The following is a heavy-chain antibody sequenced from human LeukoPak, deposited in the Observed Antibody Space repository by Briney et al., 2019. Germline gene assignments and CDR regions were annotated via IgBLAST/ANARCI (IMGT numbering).Heavy chain of an antibody. CDR2: LFTGGGRT. CDR1: GFTFNNYL. V-gene: IGHV3-23*01. Sequence: GSLRLSCAASGFTFNNYLMSWVRQAPGKELEWVSVLFTGGGRTLYADSVKGRFTISGDTSRTTLYLQMNGLRAEDTAVYYCAKECDYSPGHKFDLWGQGTLVTVSS. J-gene: IGHJ4*02. D-gene: IGHD3-10*01. CDR3: AKECDYSPGHKFDL.